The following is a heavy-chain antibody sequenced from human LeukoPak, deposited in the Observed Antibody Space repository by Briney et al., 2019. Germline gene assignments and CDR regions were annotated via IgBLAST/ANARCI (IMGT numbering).Heavy chain of an antibody. D-gene: IGHD5-18*01. V-gene: IGHV1-46*01. J-gene: IGHJ4*02. CDR1: GYTFTSYY. CDR2: INPSGGST. CDR3: ARDLIGAMVPFDY. Sequence: ASVKVSCKASGYTFTSYYMHWVRQAPGQGLEWMGIINPSGGSTSYEQKFQGRVTMTREKPTSTVYMELSSLRSEDTAVYYCARDLIGAMVPFDYWGQGTLVTVSS.